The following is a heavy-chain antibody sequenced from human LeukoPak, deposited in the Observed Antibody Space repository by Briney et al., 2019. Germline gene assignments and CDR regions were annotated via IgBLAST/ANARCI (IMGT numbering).Heavy chain of an antibody. CDR3: ARDTYDFLTGRYSGSGGDY. J-gene: IGHJ4*02. CDR2: ISGYNANA. V-gene: IGHV1-18*01. Sequence: ASVKVSCKASGYTFSSYGISWVRQAPGQGLKWMGWISGYNANAKYAQKLQGRVTMTTDTSTSTVLMELRSLRSDDTAVYYRARDTYDFLTGRYSGSGGDYWGQGTLVTVSS. D-gene: IGHD3-9*01. CDR1: GYTFSSYG.